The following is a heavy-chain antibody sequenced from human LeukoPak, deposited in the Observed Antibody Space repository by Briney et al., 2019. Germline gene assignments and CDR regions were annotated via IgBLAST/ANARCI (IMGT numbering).Heavy chain of an antibody. J-gene: IGHJ3*02. CDR2: ITSSSSYI. CDR1: GFTFSSYS. Sequence: KAGGSLRLSCVASGFTFSSYSMNWVRQAPGKGLEWVSSITSSSSYIYYADSVKGRFTISRDNAKNSLYLQMNSLRAEDTAVYYCARDVLPYSGNYSATLGAGAFDIWGQGTMVTVSS. V-gene: IGHV3-21*01. CDR3: ARDVLPYSGNYSATLGAGAFDI. D-gene: IGHD1-26*01.